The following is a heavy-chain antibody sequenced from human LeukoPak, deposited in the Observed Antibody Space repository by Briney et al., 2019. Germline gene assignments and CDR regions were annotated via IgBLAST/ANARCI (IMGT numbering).Heavy chain of an antibody. D-gene: IGHD6-13*01. CDR1: GGSFSGYY. CDR3: ARAMAAIDY. V-gene: IGHV4-34*01. J-gene: IGHJ4*02. CDR2: INHSGST. Sequence: PSETLSITCAVYGGSFSGYYWSWIRQPPGKGLEWIGEINHSGSTNYNPSLKSRVTISVDTSKNQFSLKLSSVTAADTAVYYCARAMAAIDYWGQGTLVTVSS.